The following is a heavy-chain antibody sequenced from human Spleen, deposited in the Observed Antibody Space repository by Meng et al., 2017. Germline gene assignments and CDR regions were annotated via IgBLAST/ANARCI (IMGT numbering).Heavy chain of an antibody. CDR2: ISSSGSTI. V-gene: IGHV3-11*04. CDR1: GFTFSDYY. D-gene: IGHD3-10*01. CDR3: AREGGITMVRGTSAFN. Sequence: GESLKISCAASGFTFSDYYMSWIRQAPGKRLEWVSYISSSGSTIYYADSVKDRFTISRDNAKNSLYLQMNSLRAEDTAVYYCAREGGITMVRGTSAFNWGQGTLVTVSS. J-gene: IGHJ4*02.